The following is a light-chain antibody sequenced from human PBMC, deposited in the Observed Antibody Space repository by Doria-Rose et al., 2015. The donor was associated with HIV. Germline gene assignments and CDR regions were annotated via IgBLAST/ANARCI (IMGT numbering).Light chain of an antibody. V-gene: IGKV3-20*01. J-gene: IGKJ1*01. CDR2: DGS. CDR3: HQYGTSWT. CDR1: QSFSGTY. Sequence: TQSPGTLSLSPGERATLSCRASQSFSGTYLAWYQQKPGQAPSLLIYDGSTRATGIPDRFSASGSETDFTLTINRLEPEDFALYYCHQYGTSWTFGQGTKVEI.